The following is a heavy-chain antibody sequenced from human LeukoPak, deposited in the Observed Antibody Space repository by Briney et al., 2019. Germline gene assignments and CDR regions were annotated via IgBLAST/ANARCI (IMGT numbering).Heavy chain of an antibody. V-gene: IGHV3-23*01. CDR3: AKDGSIAGPFDP. Sequence: PGGSVRLFCAASVFTYSRYAMSCVRQAPGKGRECVLANSGSGGSTFYADSVKGRFTISRDNSKNTLYLQMNSLRAEDTAVYYCAKDGSIAGPFDPWGQGTLVTVSS. CDR2: NSGSGGST. J-gene: IGHJ5*02. CDR1: VFTYSRYA. D-gene: IGHD6-6*01.